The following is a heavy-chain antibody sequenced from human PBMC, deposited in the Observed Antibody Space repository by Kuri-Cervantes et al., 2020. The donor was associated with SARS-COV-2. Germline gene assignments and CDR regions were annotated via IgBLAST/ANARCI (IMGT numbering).Heavy chain of an antibody. D-gene: IGHD3-3*01. CDR2: IRYDGSNK. V-gene: IGHV3-30*02. CDR1: GFTFSSYG. CDR3: AKEGILEWLSFDY. J-gene: IGHJ4*02. Sequence: GESLKISCAASGFTFSSYGMHWVRQAPGKGLEWVAFIRYDGSNKYYADSVKSRFTISRDNSKNTLYLQMNSLRAEDTAVYYCAKEGILEWLSFDYWGQGTLVTVSS.